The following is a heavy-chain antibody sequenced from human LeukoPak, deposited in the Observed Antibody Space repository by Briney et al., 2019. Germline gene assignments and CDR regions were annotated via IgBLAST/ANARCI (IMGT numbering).Heavy chain of an antibody. CDR1: GFTFDDYG. D-gene: IGHD2-15*01. CDR2: INWNGGST. V-gene: IGHV3-20*04. J-gene: IGHJ5*02. Sequence: GGSLRLFCAASGFTFDDYGMSWVRQAPGKGLEWVSGINWNGGSTGYADSVKGRFTISRDNAKNSLYLQMNSLRAEDTALYYCARAGIYCSGGSCYSWFDPWGQGTLVTVSS. CDR3: ARAGIYCSGGSCYSWFDP.